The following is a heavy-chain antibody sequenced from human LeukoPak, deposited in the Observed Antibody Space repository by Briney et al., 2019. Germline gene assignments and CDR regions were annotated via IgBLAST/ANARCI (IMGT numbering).Heavy chain of an antibody. CDR1: GGSISSGGYS. CDR3: ASHDSSGFHDY. CDR2: IYHSGST. V-gene: IGHV4-30-2*01. J-gene: IGHJ4*02. D-gene: IGHD3-22*01. Sequence: PSQTLSLTCAVSGGSISSGGYSWSWIRQPPGKGLEWIGEIYHSGSTNYNPSLKSRVTISVDKSKNQFSLKLSSVTAADTAVYYCASHDSSGFHDYWGQGTLVTVSS.